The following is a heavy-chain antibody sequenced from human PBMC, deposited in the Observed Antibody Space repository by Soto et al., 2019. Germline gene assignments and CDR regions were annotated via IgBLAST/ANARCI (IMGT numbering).Heavy chain of an antibody. V-gene: IGHV3-74*01. D-gene: IGHD5-18*01. CDR2: INSDGSST. Sequence: EVQLVESGGGLVQPGGSLRLSCAVSGFTFRSYWMHWVRQAPGKGLAWVSRINSDGSSTNYADSVKGRFTVSRDNAKSMLYLQMNSLRAEDTAVYYCAREGVVYSYGNSDYWSQGTLLTVSS. CDR3: AREGVVYSYGNSDY. CDR1: GFTFRSYW. J-gene: IGHJ4*02.